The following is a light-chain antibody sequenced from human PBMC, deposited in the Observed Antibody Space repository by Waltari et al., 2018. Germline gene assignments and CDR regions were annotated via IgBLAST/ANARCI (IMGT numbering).Light chain of an antibody. CDR1: KLGDRD. V-gene: IGLV3-1*01. Sequence: SYSLTQPPSVSLSPGQTASITCSGDKLGDRDVSWYQTKAGQSPGLVIFEDTNRPSGTPERCSGSNSGNTATLTISGTQAIDEADYYCQAWDRNTFVVFGGGTKLTVL. J-gene: IGLJ2*01. CDR2: EDT. CDR3: QAWDRNTFVV.